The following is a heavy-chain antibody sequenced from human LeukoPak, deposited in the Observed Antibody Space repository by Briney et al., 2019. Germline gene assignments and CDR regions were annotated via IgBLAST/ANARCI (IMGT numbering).Heavy chain of an antibody. Sequence: SENLSLTCAVYGGSFSGYYWSWIRQPPGKGLEWIGEINHSGSTNYNPSLKSRVTISVDTSKNQFSLKLSSVTAADTAVYYCARSMIVVVMEDQTEGTHAFDIWGQGTMVTVSS. V-gene: IGHV4-34*01. CDR3: ARSMIVVVMEDQTEGTHAFDI. CDR1: GGSFSGYY. D-gene: IGHD3-22*01. J-gene: IGHJ3*02. CDR2: INHSGST.